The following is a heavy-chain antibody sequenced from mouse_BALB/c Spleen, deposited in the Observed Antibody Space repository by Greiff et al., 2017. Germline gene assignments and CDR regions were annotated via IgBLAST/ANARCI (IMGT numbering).Heavy chain of an antibody. J-gene: IGHJ3*01. Sequence: VHVKQSGAELVKPGASVKLSCTASGFNIKDTYMHWVKQRPEQGLEWIGRIDPANGNTKYDPKFQGKATITADTSSNTAYLQLSSLTSEDTAVYYCARTYGNYVWFAYWGQGTLVTVSA. V-gene: IGHV14-3*02. CDR3: ARTYGNYVWFAY. D-gene: IGHD2-10*02. CDR2: IDPANGNT. CDR1: GFNIKDTY.